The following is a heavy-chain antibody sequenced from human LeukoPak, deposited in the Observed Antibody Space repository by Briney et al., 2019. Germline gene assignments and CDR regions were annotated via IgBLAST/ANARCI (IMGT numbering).Heavy chain of an antibody. CDR2: IYYSGST. CDR3: ARHWAETTGPYAFDF. CDR1: GASISSYY. Sequence: SETLSLTCIVSGASISSYYWCWIRQHPAGGLEWIGYIYYSGSTNYNPPPHSRVATSLDTSQNNYSLQMTTVTAADTAGYYCARHWAETTGPYAFDFWGQGTMVTVSS. V-gene: IGHV4-59*01. J-gene: IGHJ3*01. D-gene: IGHD1-14*01.